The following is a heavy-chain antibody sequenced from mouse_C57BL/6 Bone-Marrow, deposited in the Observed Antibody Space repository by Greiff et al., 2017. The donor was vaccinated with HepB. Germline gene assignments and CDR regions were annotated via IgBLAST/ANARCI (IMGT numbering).Heavy chain of an antibody. J-gene: IGHJ4*01. CDR1: GFSFNTYA. Sequence: EVKLVESGGGLVQPKGSLKLSCAASGFSFNTYAMNWVRQAPGKGLEWVARIRSKSNNYATYYADSVKDRFTISRDDSESMLYLQMNNLKTEDTAMYYCVRGAYYYGSSPYAMDYWGQGTSVTVSS. CDR2: IRSKSNNYAT. CDR3: VRGAYYYGSSPYAMDY. V-gene: IGHV10-1*01. D-gene: IGHD1-1*01.